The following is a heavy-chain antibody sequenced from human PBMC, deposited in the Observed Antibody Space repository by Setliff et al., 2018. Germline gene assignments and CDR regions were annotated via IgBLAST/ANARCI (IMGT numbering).Heavy chain of an antibody. CDR3: AKGGGRYHSDS. D-gene: IGHD1-1*01. CDR2: IYYSGST. V-gene: IGHV4-31*03. Sequence: PSETLSLTCSVSGASISSDGYYWSWIRQHPGKGLEWIGYIYYSGSTYYNPSLKSRVTISIDKSNNQFSLKLTSMTAADTAVYYCAKGGGRYHSDSWGQGILVTVSS. CDR1: GASISSDGYY. J-gene: IGHJ4*02.